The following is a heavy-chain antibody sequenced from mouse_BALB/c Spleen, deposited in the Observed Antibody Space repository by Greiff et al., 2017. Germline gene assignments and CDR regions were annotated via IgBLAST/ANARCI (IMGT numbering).Heavy chain of an antibody. V-gene: IGHV1S126*01. CDR2: IDPSDSET. J-gene: IGHJ4*01. CDR3: ARGDIGRAYAMDY. CDR1: GYSFTSYW. Sequence: VQLQQSGPQLVRPGASVKISCKASGYSFTSYWMHWVKQRPGQGLEWIGMIDPSDSETRVNQKFKDKATLTVDKSSSTAYMQLSSPTSEDSAVYYCARGDIGRAYAMDYWGQGTSVTVSS. D-gene: IGHD4-1*01.